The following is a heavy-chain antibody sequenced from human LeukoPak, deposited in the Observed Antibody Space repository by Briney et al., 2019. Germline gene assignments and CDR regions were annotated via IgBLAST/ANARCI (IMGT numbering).Heavy chain of an antibody. J-gene: IGHJ6*02. CDR1: GFTFSNAW. Sequence: PGGSLRLSCAASGFTFSNAWMNWVRQAPGKGLEWVGRVKSKADGGTTDYAEPVKGRFTISRDDSRNTLFLQMNGLKTEDTAVYYCTVVVNPKSYSGLDVRGQGTTVTVSS. CDR2: VKSKADGGTT. V-gene: IGHV3-15*07. D-gene: IGHD3-22*01. CDR3: TVVVNPKSYSGLDV.